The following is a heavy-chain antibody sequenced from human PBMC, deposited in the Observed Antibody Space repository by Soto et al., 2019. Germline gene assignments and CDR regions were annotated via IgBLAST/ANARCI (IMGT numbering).Heavy chain of an antibody. Sequence: SGPTLVNPTETLTLTCTFSGFSITSPGMSVSWIRQPPGRALEWLALIERDDDDKYYSTSLKTRLTISKDTRKNQVVLTMANMDPADTATYYCARSIRGPRKFNGMDVWGQGTTVTSP. D-gene: IGHD1-20*01. J-gene: IGHJ6*02. CDR2: IERDDDDK. CDR1: GFSITSPGMS. CDR3: ARSIRGPRKFNGMDV. V-gene: IGHV2-70*13.